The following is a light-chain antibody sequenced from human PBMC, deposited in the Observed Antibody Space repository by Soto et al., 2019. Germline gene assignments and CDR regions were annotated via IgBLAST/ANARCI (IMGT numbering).Light chain of an antibody. Sequence: QLVLTQPPSASASLGAAVKLTCTLSSGHSSYAIAWQQKQPEKGPRYLMDLNNDGSHTKGDGIPDRFSGSSSGAERYLIISRLQSEDEADYYCQTWGTGFQVFGGGTKLTVL. CDR3: QTWGTGFQV. CDR1: SGHSSYA. CDR2: LNNDGSH. V-gene: IGLV4-69*01. J-gene: IGLJ2*01.